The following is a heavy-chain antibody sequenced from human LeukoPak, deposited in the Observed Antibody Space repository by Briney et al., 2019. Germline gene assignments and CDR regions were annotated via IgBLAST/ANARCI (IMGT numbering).Heavy chain of an antibody. J-gene: IGHJ4*02. D-gene: IGHD2-8*02. Sequence: SETLSLTCTVFGGSISSYYWSWIRQPPGKGLEWIAYISDIGCINYNPSLKSRVTISLDTSKNQFSLKLSSVTAADTAVYYCAGHHPRNTVDFWGQGTLVTVSS. CDR1: GGSISSYY. CDR3: AGHHPRNTVDF. CDR2: ISDIGCI. V-gene: IGHV4-59*08.